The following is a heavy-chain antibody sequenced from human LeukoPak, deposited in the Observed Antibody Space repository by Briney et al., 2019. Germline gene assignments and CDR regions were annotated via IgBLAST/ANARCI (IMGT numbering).Heavy chain of an antibody. J-gene: IGHJ6*03. V-gene: IGHV4-34*01. Sequence: SETLSLTCAVYGGSFRGYYWTWIRQPPGKGLEWIGEINRAGSTNYNPSFKSRVTISVDTSKNQFSLKLSSVTAADTAVYYCARAVPKVIRPYYYYYYMDVWSKGTTVTVSS. CDR3: ARAVPKVIRPYYYYYYMDV. CDR1: GGSFRGYY. CDR2: INRAGST. D-gene: IGHD2-21*01.